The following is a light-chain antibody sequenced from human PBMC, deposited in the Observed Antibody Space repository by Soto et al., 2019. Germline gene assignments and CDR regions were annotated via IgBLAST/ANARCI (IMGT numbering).Light chain of an antibody. CDR3: MQGTHWPWT. CDR2: KVS. J-gene: IGKJ1*01. CDR1: QSLIHSDGNTY. Sequence: DVVMTQSPLSLPVTLGQPASISCRSSQSLIHSDGNTYLNWFQQRPGQSPRRLIYKVSDRDSGVPDRCTGSGSGTDFKLKIRRVEAEDVGVYYCMQGTHWPWTFGQGTEVEIK. V-gene: IGKV2-30*02.